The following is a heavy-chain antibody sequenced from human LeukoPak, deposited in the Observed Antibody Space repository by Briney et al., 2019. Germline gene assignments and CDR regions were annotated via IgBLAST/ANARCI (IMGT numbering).Heavy chain of an antibody. Sequence: ASVKVSCKASGYTFTDYHLHWVRQAPGQGLEWMGWINPNSGGTNYAQKFQGRVTMTRDMSINTAYMELSRVRSDDTAVYYCARDIRPRVESFDYWGQGTLVSVSS. CDR3: ARDIRPRVESFDY. J-gene: IGHJ4*02. V-gene: IGHV1-2*02. D-gene: IGHD3-3*01. CDR2: INPNSGGT. CDR1: GYTFTDYH.